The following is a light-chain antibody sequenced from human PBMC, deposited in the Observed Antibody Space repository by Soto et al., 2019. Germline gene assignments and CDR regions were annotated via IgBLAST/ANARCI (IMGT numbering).Light chain of an antibody. CDR1: QSVSSTS. Sequence: EIVLTQSPGTLSLSPGERATLSCRASQSVSSTSLAWYQQKPGQAPRLLMYGVSSRATGIPDRFSGSGSGTDFTLTINRLEPEYVAVYFCQQYDSAVWTFVQGNKLDIK. V-gene: IGKV3-20*01. CDR3: QQYDSAVWT. CDR2: GVS. J-gene: IGKJ1*01.